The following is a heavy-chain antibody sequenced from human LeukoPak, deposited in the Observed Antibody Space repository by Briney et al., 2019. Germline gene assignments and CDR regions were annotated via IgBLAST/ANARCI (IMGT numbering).Heavy chain of an antibody. CDR1: GGSISSYY. D-gene: IGHD2-15*01. V-gene: IGHV4-59*01. CDR2: IYYSGST. CDR3: AISRVHCSGGSCYSEFDP. Sequence: SETLSLTCTVSGGSISSYYWSWIRQPPGKGLEWIGYIYYSGSTNYNPSLKSRVTISVDTSKNQFSLKLSSVTAADTAVYYCAISRVHCSGGSCYSEFDPWGQGTLVTVSS. J-gene: IGHJ5*02.